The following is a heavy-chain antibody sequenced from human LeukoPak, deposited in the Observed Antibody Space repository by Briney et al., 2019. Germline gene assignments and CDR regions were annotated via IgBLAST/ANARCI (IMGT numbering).Heavy chain of an antibody. CDR2: ISNSGNTI. Sequence: GGSLRLSCAASGFTFRSYEMNWVRRAPGKGLEWVSYISNSGNTIYYADSVKGRFTISRDNAKNSVYLQMDSLRAEDTAVYYCARGRPGMGIVIDYWGQGTLVTVSS. CDR1: GFTFRSYE. J-gene: IGHJ4*02. CDR3: ARGRPGMGIVIDY. D-gene: IGHD7-27*01. V-gene: IGHV3-48*03.